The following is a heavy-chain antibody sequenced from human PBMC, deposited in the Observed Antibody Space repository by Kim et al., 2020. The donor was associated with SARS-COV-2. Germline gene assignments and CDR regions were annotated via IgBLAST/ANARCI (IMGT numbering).Heavy chain of an antibody. Sequence: ASVKVSCKASGYTFTSYGISWVRQAPGQGLEWMGWISAYNGNTNYAQKLQGRVTMTTDTSTSTAYMELRSLRSDDTAVYYCARGGGSGSYYKVRESNWFDPWGQGTLVTVSS. CDR3: ARGGGSGSYYKVRESNWFDP. CDR2: ISAYNGNT. V-gene: IGHV1-18*01. D-gene: IGHD3-10*01. CDR1: GYTFTSYG. J-gene: IGHJ5*02.